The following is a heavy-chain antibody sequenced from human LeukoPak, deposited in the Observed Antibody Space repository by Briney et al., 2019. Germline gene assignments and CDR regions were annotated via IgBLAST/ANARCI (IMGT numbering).Heavy chain of an antibody. CDR1: GFTFSSYS. J-gene: IGHJ6*02. CDR3: ARYTGTTGTTYHYYGVDV. D-gene: IGHD1-1*01. V-gene: IGHV3-21*06. Sequence: PGGSLRLSCAASGFTFSSYSMNWVRQAPGKGLEWVSSISSSSSYIYYADSVKGRFTISRDNAKSSLYLQMNSLRAEDTAVYYCARYTGTTGTTYHYYGVDVWGQGTTVTVSS. CDR2: ISSSSSYI.